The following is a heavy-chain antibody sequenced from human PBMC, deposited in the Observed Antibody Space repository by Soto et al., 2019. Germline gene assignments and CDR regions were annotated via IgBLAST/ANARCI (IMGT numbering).Heavy chain of an antibody. Sequence: SETLSLTCTVSGGSISSGGYYWSWIRQHPGKGLEWIGYIYYSGSTYYNPSLKSRVTISVDTSKNQFSLKLSSVTAEDTAVYYCAREGNYDILTGYSQALDYWGQGTLVTVSS. CDR1: GGSISSGGYY. CDR2: IYYSGST. V-gene: IGHV4-31*03. D-gene: IGHD3-9*01. CDR3: AREGNYDILTGYSQALDY. J-gene: IGHJ4*02.